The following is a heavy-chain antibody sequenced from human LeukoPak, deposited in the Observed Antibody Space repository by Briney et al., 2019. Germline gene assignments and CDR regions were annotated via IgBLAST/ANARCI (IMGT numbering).Heavy chain of an antibody. CDR3: ARGRGVAARPVYY. D-gene: IGHD6-6*01. J-gene: IGHJ4*02. CDR2: IYYSGST. V-gene: IGHV4-59*01. Sequence: PSETLSLTCTVSGGSISSYYWSWLRQPPGKGLEWIGYIYYSGSTNYNPSLKSRVTISVDTSKNQFSLKLSSVTAADTAVYYCARGRGVAARPVYYWGQGTLVTVSS. CDR1: GGSISSYY.